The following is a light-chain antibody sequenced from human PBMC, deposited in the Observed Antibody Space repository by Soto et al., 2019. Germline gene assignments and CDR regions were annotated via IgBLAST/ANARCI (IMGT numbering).Light chain of an antibody. V-gene: IGLV2-14*01. J-gene: IGLJ7*01. CDR3: SSYTSSSTAV. CDR2: EVS. Sequence: QSALTQPASVSGSPGQSITISCTGTSSDTAGYNYVSWYQQHPGKAPKLMIYEVSNRPSGVSNRFSGSQSGNTASLTISGLQAEDEANYYCSSYTSSSTAVFGGGTQLTVL. CDR1: SSDTAGYNY.